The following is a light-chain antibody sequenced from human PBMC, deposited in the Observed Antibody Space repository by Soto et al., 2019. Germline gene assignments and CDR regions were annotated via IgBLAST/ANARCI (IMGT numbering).Light chain of an antibody. Sequence: QSALTQPASVSGSPGQSITISCTGTTTDVAIYNLVSWYQQHPGKAPRLMLYEATKRPSGVSNRFSGSKSGNTTSLTISGLQTEDEADYYCCSYAGSNTVIFGGGTKVTVL. CDR1: TTDVAIYNL. CDR2: EAT. J-gene: IGLJ2*01. V-gene: IGLV2-23*01. CDR3: CSYAGSNTVI.